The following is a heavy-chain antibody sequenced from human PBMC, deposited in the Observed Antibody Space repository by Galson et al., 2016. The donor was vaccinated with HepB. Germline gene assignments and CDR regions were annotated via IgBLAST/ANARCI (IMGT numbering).Heavy chain of an antibody. J-gene: IGHJ4*02. Sequence: CAISGDSVSSNSAAWNWIRQSPSRGLEWLGRTYYESKWYRDYAVSVESRIAINADTSKNQFSLQLNSVTPEDTALYYCARNYYGSGGYYTLFDYWGPGTPVTFSS. CDR2: TYYESKWYR. D-gene: IGHD3-10*01. CDR3: ARNYYGSGGYYTLFDY. CDR1: GDSVSSNSAA. V-gene: IGHV6-1*01.